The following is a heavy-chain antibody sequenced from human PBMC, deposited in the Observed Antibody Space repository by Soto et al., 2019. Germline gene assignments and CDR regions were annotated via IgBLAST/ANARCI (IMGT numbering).Heavy chain of an antibody. CDR2: MNPNSGNT. Sequence: QVQLVQSGAEVKKPGASVKVSCKASGYTFTSYDINWVRQATGQGLEWMGWMNPNSGNTAYAQKFQGRITMTRNTSISTAYTALSSLRSEDTAVYYCSREKGTSGYPDWGQGTLVTVSS. CDR1: GYTFTSYD. V-gene: IGHV1-8*01. D-gene: IGHD3-22*01. J-gene: IGHJ4*02. CDR3: SREKGTSGYPD.